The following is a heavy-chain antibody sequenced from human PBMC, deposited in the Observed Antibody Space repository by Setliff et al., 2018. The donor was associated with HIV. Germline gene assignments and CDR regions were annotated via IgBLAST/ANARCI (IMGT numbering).Heavy chain of an antibody. CDR1: GGTFSRYV. J-gene: IGHJ6*03. Sequence: GASVKVSCKASGGTFSRYVISWVRQAPGQGLEWLGEIIPFFATANYAQKFQGRVTMTTDTSTSTAHMELRSLRSDDTAVYYCARDREYMDVWGKGTTVTVSS. CDR2: IIPFFATA. CDR3: ARDREYMDV. V-gene: IGHV1-69*05.